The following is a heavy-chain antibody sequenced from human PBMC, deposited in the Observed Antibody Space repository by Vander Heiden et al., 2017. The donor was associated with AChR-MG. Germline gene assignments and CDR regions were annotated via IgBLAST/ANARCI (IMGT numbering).Heavy chain of an antibody. D-gene: IGHD6-13*01. CDR3: TSSRS. J-gene: IGHJ5*02. CDR2: IIPVSNVA. CDR1: EGAFSAYA. Sequence: QVQLVQSGPELKKPGSSVKVSCKAPEGAFSAYAFSWVRQAPGQGLEWMGGIIPVSNVATYAPKFQGRVANTADGSRNTVYMELRRLTSEDTAIYYCTSSRSWGQGTLAAVSS. V-gene: IGHV1-69*01.